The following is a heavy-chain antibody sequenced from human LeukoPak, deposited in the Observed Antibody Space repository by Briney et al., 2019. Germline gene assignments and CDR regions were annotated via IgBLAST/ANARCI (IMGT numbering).Heavy chain of an antibody. V-gene: IGHV3-9*01. CDR2: ISWNSGSI. D-gene: IGHD3-10*01. J-gene: IGHJ4*02. CDR1: GFTFDDYA. Sequence: GGSLRLSCAASGFTFDDYAMHWVRQAPGKGLEWVSGISWNSGSIGYADSVKGRFTISRDNAKNSLYLQMNSLRAEDTALYYCAKDTRYYYGSGSYSVGHDYWGQGTLVTVSS. CDR3: AKDTRYYYGSGSYSVGHDY.